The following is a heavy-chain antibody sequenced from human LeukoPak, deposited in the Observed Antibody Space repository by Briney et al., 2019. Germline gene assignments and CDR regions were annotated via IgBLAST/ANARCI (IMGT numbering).Heavy chain of an antibody. CDR1: GGTFSSYA. CDR3: ARGGMYGSGSYYLYFDY. J-gene: IGHJ4*02. CDR2: IIPIFGTA. D-gene: IGHD3-10*01. Sequence: SVKVSCKASGGTFSSYAISWVRQAPGQGLEWMGGIIPIFGTANYAQKFQGRVTITTDESTSTAYMELSSLRSEDTAVYYCARGGMYGSGSYYLYFDYWGQGALVTVSS. V-gene: IGHV1-69*05.